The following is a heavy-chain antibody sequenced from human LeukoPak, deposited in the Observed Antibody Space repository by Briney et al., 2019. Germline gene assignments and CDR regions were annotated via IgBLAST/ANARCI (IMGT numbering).Heavy chain of an antibody. CDR1: GVTLSTYA. CDR3: AKAIGMVVVVGDPFDY. D-gene: IGHD3-22*01. J-gene: IGHJ4*02. V-gene: IGHV3-23*01. Sequence: PGGSLRLSCAASGVTLSTYAMSWARQAPGKGLEWVSGISSSGSGDNTYYADSVKGRFTISRDSSKNTMYLQMNSLRAEDTAVYYCAKAIGMVVVVGDPFDYWGQGTLVTVSS. CDR2: ISSSGSGDNT.